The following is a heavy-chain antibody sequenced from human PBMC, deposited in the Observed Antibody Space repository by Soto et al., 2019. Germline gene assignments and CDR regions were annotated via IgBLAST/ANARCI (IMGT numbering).Heavy chain of an antibody. V-gene: IGHV1-24*01. CDR2: FDPEDGET. D-gene: IGHD3-3*01. CDR1: GYTLTELS. CDR3: ATPIFGGVIGQY. Sequence: ASVKVSCKVSGYTLTELSMHWVRQAPGKGLEWMGGFDPEDGETIYAQKFQGRVTMTEDTSTDTAYMELSSLRSEDTALYYCATPIFGGVIGQYWGQGTLVTVSS. J-gene: IGHJ4*02.